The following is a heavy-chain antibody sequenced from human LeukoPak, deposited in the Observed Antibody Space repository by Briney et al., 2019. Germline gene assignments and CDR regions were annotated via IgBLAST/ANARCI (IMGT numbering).Heavy chain of an antibody. D-gene: IGHD3-3*01. CDR3: ARVRTYYDFWSGDHRGTYYFDY. Sequence: GGSLRLSCAASGFTFSTYWMHWVRQAPGKGLVWVSLINSDGTSTSYADSVKGRFTISRDNAKNTLYLQMDSLRAEDTAVYYCARVRTYYDFWSGDHRGTYYFDYWGQGTLVTVSS. CDR2: INSDGTST. CDR1: GFTFSTYW. V-gene: IGHV3-74*01. J-gene: IGHJ4*02.